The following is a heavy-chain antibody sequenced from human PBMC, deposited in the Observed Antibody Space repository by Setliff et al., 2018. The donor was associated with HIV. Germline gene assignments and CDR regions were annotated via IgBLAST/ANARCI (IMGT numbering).Heavy chain of an antibody. CDR1: GGSIRSGSYY. CDR2: ISTSGST. J-gene: IGHJ5*02. D-gene: IGHD6-13*01. Sequence: SETLSLTCTVSGGSIRSGSYYWTWIRQPAGKGLEWIGHISTSGSTKYNPSLKSRVTISVDSSKNQFSLRLSSVTAADTAVYYCAREWVLAATGTGIDPWGQGTLVTVS. CDR3: AREWVLAATGTGIDP. V-gene: IGHV4-61*09.